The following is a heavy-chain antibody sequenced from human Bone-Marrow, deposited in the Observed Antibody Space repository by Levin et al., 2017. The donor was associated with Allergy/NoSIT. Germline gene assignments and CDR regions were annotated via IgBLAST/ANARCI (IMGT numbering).Heavy chain of an antibody. J-gene: IGHJ4*01. D-gene: IGHD6-19*01. CDR2: LDPNLGDT. CDR3: ARGSVTGHYFDY. V-gene: IGHV1-2*02. Sequence: ASVKVSCKVSGYTFGDYYLHWARQAPGQGLEWMGWLDPNLGDTNYAQNFQGRVSLTGDTSINTAYMELNSLTSDDTAVYYCARGSVTGHYFDYWGHGTPVTVSS. CDR1: GYTFGDYY.